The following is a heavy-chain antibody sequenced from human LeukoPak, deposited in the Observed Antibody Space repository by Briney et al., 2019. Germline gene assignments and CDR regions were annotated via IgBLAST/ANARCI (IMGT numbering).Heavy chain of an antibody. CDR1: GFTFSSYG. J-gene: IGHJ3*02. V-gene: IGHV3-30*18. D-gene: IGHD6-19*01. Sequence: GGSLRLSCAASGFTFSSYGMHWVRQAPGKGLEWVAVISYDGSNKYYADSVKGRFTISRDNSKNTLYLQMNSLRAEDTAVYYCAKEYPVAAIDVFDIWGQGTMVTVSS. CDR2: ISYDGSNK. CDR3: AKEYPVAAIDVFDI.